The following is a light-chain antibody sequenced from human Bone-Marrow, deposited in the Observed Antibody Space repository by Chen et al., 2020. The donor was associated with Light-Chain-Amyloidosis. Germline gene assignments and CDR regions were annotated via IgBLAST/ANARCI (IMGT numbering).Light chain of an antibody. CDR3: QVWDRSSDRPV. J-gene: IGLJ3*02. CDR2: DDS. CDR1: NIGPTS. Sequence: SYVLTQPSSVSVAPGQPATTACGGNNIGPTSVHWYQQTPGQAPLLVVYDDSDRPSGIPERLSGSNSGNTATLTISRVEAGDEADYYCQVWDRSSDRPVFGGGTKLTVL. V-gene: IGLV3-21*02.